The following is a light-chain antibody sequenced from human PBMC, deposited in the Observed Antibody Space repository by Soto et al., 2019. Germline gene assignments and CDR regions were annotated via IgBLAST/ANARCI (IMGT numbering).Light chain of an antibody. CDR2: GNS. CDR1: SSNIGAGYD. J-gene: IGLJ1*01. V-gene: IGLV1-40*01. CDR3: QTYDCSLRV. Sequence: QSVLTQPHSVSGSPGQRVTSSCTGSSSNIGAGYDVHWYQQLPGTAPKLLIYGNSNPLSGVPDRFSGSKSGTSASLAITGLQAEDEADYYYQTYDCSLRVFGTGTKVSVL.